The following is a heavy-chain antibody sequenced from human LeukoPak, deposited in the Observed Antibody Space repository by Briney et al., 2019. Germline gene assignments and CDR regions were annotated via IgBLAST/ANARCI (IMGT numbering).Heavy chain of an antibody. V-gene: IGHV3-23*01. D-gene: IGHD3-10*01. J-gene: IGHJ4*02. CDR2: VSGNGRST. Sequence: GGSLRLSCAASGFTFSNYAMSWVRQAPGKVLEWVAIVSGNGRSTYDADSVRGRFTISRDNYKNTLYLQMNSLRAEDTAVYYCARDRVPQNVYRYGSGSYYYWGQGTLVTVSS. CDR3: ARDRVPQNVYRYGSGSYYY. CDR1: GFTFSNYA.